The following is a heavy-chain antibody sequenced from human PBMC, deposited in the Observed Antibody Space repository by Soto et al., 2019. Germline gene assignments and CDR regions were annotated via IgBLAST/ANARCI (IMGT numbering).Heavy chain of an antibody. D-gene: IGHD5-12*01. CDR2: ISRTGSTI. CDR3: TRKSGS. V-gene: IGHV3-48*02. CDR1: GFTFSDHG. Sequence: GGSLRLSCAASGFTFSDHGMNWVRQAPGKGLEWVSYISRTGSTIDYVDSVKGRFTISRDNAKNSLYLQMNSLRDDDTAVYYCTRKSGSWGQGTLVTVSS. J-gene: IGHJ5*02.